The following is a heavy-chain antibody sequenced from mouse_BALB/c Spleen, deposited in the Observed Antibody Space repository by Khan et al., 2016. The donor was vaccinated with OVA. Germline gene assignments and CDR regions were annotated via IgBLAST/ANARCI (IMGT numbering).Heavy chain of an antibody. V-gene: IGHV1-81*01. CDR3: ARGDVYYVYFDY. CDR2: IYPGSDNA. J-gene: IGHJ2*01. CDR1: GYTFTYYV. D-gene: IGHD2-3*01. Sequence: QVRLQQSGPELVKPGASVKMSCKASGYTFTYYVITWVKQRTGQGLEWIGEIYPGSDNAYYNERFKGKATLTADKYSHTTHMQLSSLTSEDSAFYVCARGDVYYVYFDYWGQGTTLTVSS.